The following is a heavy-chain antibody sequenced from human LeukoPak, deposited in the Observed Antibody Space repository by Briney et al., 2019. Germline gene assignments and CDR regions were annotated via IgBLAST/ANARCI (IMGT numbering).Heavy chain of an antibody. V-gene: IGHV3-23*01. CDR3: AKDLVVTIGEYIFDY. CDR1: GFTFSTYA. J-gene: IGHJ4*02. Sequence: PGGSLRLSCAASGFTFSTYAMSWVRQAPGRGLEWVSGISSSGGSTYYADSVKGRFSLSRDNSKKTLYLEMNGLRAEDTALYYCAKDLVVTIGEYIFDYWGQGTLVTVSS. D-gene: IGHD4-23*01. CDR2: ISSSGGST.